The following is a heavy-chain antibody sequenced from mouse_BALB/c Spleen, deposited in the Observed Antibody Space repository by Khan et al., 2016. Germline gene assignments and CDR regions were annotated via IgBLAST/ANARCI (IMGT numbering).Heavy chain of an antibody. J-gene: IGHJ4*01. CDR3: ARRRQLDLYYAMDY. V-gene: IGHV9-1*02. CDR2: IKTYTGEP. CDR1: GYKFQNYG. Sequence: QFQLVQSGPEMKKPGETVKISCKASGYKFQNYGMNWVQQTPGKGLKWMGWIKTYTGEPTYADDFKGRFAFSLEASDSTAYLQINNLKNEDMATSFCARRRQLDLYYAMDYWGQGTSVTVSS. D-gene: IGHD6-1*01.